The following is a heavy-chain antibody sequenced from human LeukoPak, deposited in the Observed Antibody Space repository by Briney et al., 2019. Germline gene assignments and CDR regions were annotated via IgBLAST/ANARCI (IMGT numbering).Heavy chain of an antibody. J-gene: IGHJ4*02. CDR1: GGSISSSSYY. Sequence: SETLSLTCTVSGGSISSSSYYWSWIRQPPGKGLEWIGEINHSGSTNYNPSLKSRVTISVDTSKNQFSLKLSSVTAADTAVYYCASGVAFDYWGQGTLVTVSS. CDR2: INHSGST. D-gene: IGHD3-3*01. CDR3: ASGVAFDY. V-gene: IGHV4-39*07.